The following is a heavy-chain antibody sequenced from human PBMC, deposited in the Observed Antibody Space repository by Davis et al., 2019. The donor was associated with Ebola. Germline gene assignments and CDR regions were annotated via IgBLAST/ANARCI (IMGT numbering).Heavy chain of an antibody. CDR3: ARESYSSGNYYTGYYYYGMDV. V-gene: IGHV4-34*01. CDR1: GGSFSGYY. Sequence: SETLSLTCAVYGGSFSGYYWSWIRQPPGKGLEWIGEINHSGSTNYNPSLKSRVTISVDKSKNQFSLKLSSVTAADTAVYYCARESYSSGNYYTGYYYYGMDVWGQGTTVTVSS. D-gene: IGHD3-10*01. J-gene: IGHJ6*02. CDR2: INHSGST.